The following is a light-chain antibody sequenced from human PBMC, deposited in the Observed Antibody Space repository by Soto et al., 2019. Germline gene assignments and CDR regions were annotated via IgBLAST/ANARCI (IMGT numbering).Light chain of an antibody. Sequence: AIQLTQSPSSLSASVGDRVTITCRASQGIRSALGWYQQKPGKVPKLLIYAASTLQSGVPSRFSGSGSGTDFTLTISSLQPEDFATYYCLQDHNYPWTLGQGTKVDIK. J-gene: IGKJ1*01. V-gene: IGKV1-6*01. CDR1: QGIRSA. CDR2: AAS. CDR3: LQDHNYPWT.